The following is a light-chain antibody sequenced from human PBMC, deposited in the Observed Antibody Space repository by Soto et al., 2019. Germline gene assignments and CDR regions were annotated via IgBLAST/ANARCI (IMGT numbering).Light chain of an antibody. V-gene: IGKV3-20*01. Sequence: EIVLTQSPGTLSLSPGERATLSCRASQSVSSSYLAWYQQKPGQAPRLLIYGASSRATGIPDRLRGSGSGTDFTLTISRLEPEDFAVYYCQQYGSSHTFGQGTKLEIK. CDR2: GAS. CDR1: QSVSSSY. J-gene: IGKJ2*01. CDR3: QQYGSSHT.